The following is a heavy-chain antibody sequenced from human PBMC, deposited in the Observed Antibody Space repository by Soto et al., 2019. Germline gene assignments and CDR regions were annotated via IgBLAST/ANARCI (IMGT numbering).Heavy chain of an antibody. CDR1: GFTFSSYG. D-gene: IGHD1-7*01. CDR3: ARLTGTTMGPIDY. V-gene: IGHV3-30*03. Sequence: SLRLSCAASGFTFSSYGMHWVRQAPGKGLEWVAVISYDGSNKYYADSVKGRFTISRDNSKNTLYLQMNSLRAEDTAVYYCARLTGTTMGPIDYWGQGTLVTVSS. CDR2: ISYDGSNK. J-gene: IGHJ4*02.